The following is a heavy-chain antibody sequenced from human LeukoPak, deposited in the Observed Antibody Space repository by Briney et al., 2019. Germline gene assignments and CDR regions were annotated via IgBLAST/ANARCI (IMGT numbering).Heavy chain of an antibody. J-gene: IGHJ4*02. Sequence: SQTLSLTCAVSGGSISSRGYSWSWIRQPPGKGLEWIGYIYHSGSTYYNPSLKSRVTISVDRSKNQFSLKLSSVTAADTAVYYCARYGDYADYWGQGTLVTVSS. V-gene: IGHV4-30-2*01. CDR3: ARYGDYADY. CDR2: IYHSGST. D-gene: IGHD4-17*01. CDR1: GGSISSRGYS.